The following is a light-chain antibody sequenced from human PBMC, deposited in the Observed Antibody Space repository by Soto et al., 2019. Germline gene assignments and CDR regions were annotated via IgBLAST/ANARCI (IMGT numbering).Light chain of an antibody. CDR3: CSYAGSYTLV. Sequence: QSALTQPRSVSGSPGQSVTISCTGTSSDPGGYNYVSWYQQHPGKAPKLMIYDVSKRPSGVPDRFSGSKSGNTASQTISGLQAEDEADYHCCSYAGSYTLVFGGGTKLTVL. V-gene: IGLV2-11*01. CDR1: SSDPGGYNY. CDR2: DVS. J-gene: IGLJ2*01.